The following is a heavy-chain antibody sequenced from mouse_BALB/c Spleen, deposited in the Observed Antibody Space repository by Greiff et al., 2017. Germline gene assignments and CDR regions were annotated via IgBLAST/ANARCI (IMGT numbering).Heavy chain of an antibody. CDR1: GYTFSSYW. J-gene: IGHJ1*01. Sequence: QVQLKQSGAELAKPGASVKMSCKATGYTFSSYWIEWVKQRPGHGLEWIGEILPGSGSTNYNEKFKGKATFTADTSSNTAYMQLSSLTSEDSAVYYCARSDYYGYRYFDVWGAGTTVTVSS. D-gene: IGHD1-1*01. CDR2: ILPGSGST. CDR3: ARSDYYGYRYFDV. V-gene: IGHV1-9*01.